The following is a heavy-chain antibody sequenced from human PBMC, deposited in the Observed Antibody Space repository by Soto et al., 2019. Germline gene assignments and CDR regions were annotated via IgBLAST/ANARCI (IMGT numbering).Heavy chain of an antibody. V-gene: IGHV1-18*01. J-gene: IGHJ4*02. CDR2: ISAYNGNT. Sequence: VAPLEASWKASGYILAYYDRNWVRQATGQGLEWMGWISAYNGNTNYAQKLQGRVTMTTDTSTSTAYMELRSLRSDDTAVYYCARDDDYNLGYWGQATLVTGSS. CDR1: GYILAYYD. CDR3: ARDDDYNLGY. D-gene: IGHD4-4*01.